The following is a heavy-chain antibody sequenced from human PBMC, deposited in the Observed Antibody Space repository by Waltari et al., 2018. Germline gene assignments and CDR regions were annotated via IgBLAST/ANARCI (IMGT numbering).Heavy chain of an antibody. CDR3: ARLMRYCSGSTCYPGGWFDP. CDR1: GYTFDSYG. CDR2: ISTDNGCT. V-gene: IGHV1-18*01. J-gene: IGHJ5*02. Sequence: QVQLVQSGGEVKKPGASVKVSCKTSGYTFDSYGINWARQAPGQGLEYLGWISTDNGCTNYAQKFQGRVTMTADTSSTTVSMELRSLRSDDTAVYYCARLMRYCSGSTCYPGGWFDPWGQGTLVTVSS. D-gene: IGHD2-15*01.